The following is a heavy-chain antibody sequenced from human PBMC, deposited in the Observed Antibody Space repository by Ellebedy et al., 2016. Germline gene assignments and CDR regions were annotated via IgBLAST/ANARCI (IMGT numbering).Heavy chain of an antibody. V-gene: IGHV3-74*01. CDR2: INSDGSRT. CDR3: AREKPAAESQFGMDV. J-gene: IGHJ6*02. CDR1: GFTLSSYW. Sequence: GESLKISCAASGFTLSSYWIHWVRQAPGKGLVWGSHINSDGSRTNYADSVKGRFTISRDNAKNTVYLQMNSLRAEDTAVYYCAREKPAAESQFGMDVWGQGTTVTVSS. D-gene: IGHD2-2*01.